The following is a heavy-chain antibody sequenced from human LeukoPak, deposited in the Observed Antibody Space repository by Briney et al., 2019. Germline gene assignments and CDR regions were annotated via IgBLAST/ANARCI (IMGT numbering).Heavy chain of an antibody. D-gene: IGHD2-21*01. Sequence: GGSLRLSCAASGFTVSNNYMTLVRQAPRKGLEWGSVIHSGDSTYYADSVKGRFTISRDNSKNTLYLQMNSLRAEDTAVYYCAREGPHSSRYYYYGMDVWGQGTTVTVSS. CDR2: IHSGDST. V-gene: IGHV3-53*01. CDR3: AREGPHSSRYYYYGMDV. J-gene: IGHJ6*02. CDR1: GFTVSNNY.